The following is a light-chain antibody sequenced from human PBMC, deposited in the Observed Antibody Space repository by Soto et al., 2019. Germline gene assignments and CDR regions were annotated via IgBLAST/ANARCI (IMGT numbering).Light chain of an antibody. J-gene: IGKJ3*01. V-gene: IGKV1-33*01. CDR1: LHINDC. Sequence: DIQLTQSPSSLSASVGDRVTITCQASLHINDCVNWYQQKPGKAPKLLIYDASTLETGVPSRLSGCGSGREFTFTISSLQPEEVATYFGQQYDSLFSFGPGTKVEIK. CDR2: DAS. CDR3: QQYDSLFS.